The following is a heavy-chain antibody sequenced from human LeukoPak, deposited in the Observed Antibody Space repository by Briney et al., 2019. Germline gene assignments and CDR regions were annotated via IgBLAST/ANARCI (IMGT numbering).Heavy chain of an antibody. CDR1: GYTFTSYG. Sequence: ASVKVSCKASGYTFTSYGISWVRQAPGQGLEWMGWISAYNGNTNYAQKLQGRVTMTTDTSTSTAYMELRSLRSDDTAVYYCAKDPIYLSRIVGATHLDYWGQGTLVTVSS. D-gene: IGHD1-26*01. CDR2: ISAYNGNT. V-gene: IGHV1-18*01. J-gene: IGHJ4*02. CDR3: AKDPIYLSRIVGATHLDY.